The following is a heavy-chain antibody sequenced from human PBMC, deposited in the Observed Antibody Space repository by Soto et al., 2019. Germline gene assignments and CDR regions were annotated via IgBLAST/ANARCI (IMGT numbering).Heavy chain of an antibody. CDR2: FYYSGST. CDR3: AREGEVWASWSGKYWAMDV. CDR1: GGSISSSSYY. J-gene: IGHJ6*02. D-gene: IGHD3-3*01. Sequence: PSETLSLTCTVSGGSISSSSYYWGWIRQPPGKGLEWIGHFYYSGSTYYNPSLKSRVTISVDTSKNQFSLQLSSVTAADTAVYYCAREGEVWASWSGKYWAMDVWGQGTTVTVSS. V-gene: IGHV4-39*02.